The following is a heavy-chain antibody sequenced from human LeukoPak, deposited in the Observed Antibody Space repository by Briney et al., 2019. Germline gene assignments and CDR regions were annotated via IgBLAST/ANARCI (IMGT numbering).Heavy chain of an antibody. V-gene: IGHV1-18*01. CDR2: ISAYNGNT. CDR3: ARGIYCGGDCYPNNWFDP. CDR1: GYTFTSYG. J-gene: IGHJ5*02. D-gene: IGHD2-21*02. Sequence: GASVKVSCKASGYTFTSYGISWVRQAPGQGLEWMGWISAYNGNTKYVQNLQGRVTVTTDTSPSTAYMELRSLRSDDTAVYYCARGIYCGGDCYPNNWFDPWGQGTLVTVSS.